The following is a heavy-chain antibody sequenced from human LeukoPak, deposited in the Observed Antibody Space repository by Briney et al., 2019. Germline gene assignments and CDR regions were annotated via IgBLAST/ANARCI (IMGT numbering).Heavy chain of an antibody. D-gene: IGHD3-22*01. CDR3: ARAGGSYYYDSSGHDY. Sequence: GASVKVSCKASGYTFTSYGISWVRQAPGQGLEWMGWISAYNGNTNYAQKLQGRVTMTTDTSTSTAYMELRSLRSDDTAVYYCARAGGSYYYDSSGHDYWGQGTLVTVSS. CDR1: GYTFTSYG. V-gene: IGHV1-18*01. J-gene: IGHJ4*02. CDR2: ISAYNGNT.